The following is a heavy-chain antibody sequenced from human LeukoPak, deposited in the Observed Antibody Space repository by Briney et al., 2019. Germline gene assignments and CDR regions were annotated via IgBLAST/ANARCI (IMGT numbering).Heavy chain of an antibody. CDR1: GGSISSSSYY. V-gene: IGHV4-61*02. Sequence: SETLSLTCTVSGGSISSSSYYWNWIRQPAGKGLEWIGRIYTSGSTNYNPSLKSRVTMSVDTSKNQFSLKLSSVTAADTAVYYCARGQGATVPQVGKNWFDPWGQGTRVTVSS. J-gene: IGHJ5*02. CDR3: ARGQGATVPQVGKNWFDP. CDR2: IYTSGST. D-gene: IGHD1-26*01.